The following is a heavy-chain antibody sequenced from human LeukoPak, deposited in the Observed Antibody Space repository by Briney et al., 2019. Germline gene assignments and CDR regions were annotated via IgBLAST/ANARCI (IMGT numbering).Heavy chain of an antibody. J-gene: IGHJ6*02. CDR3: ARDSTGGLNGMDV. D-gene: IGHD3-16*01. V-gene: IGHV3-21*01. CDR2: ISSSSSYI. CDR1: GFTFGDYA. Sequence: GRSLRLSCTASGFTSGFTFGDYAMSWVRQAPGKGLEWVSSISSSSSYIYYADSVKGRFTISRDNAKNSLYLQMNSLRAEDTAVYYCARDSTGGLNGMDVWGQGTTVTVSS.